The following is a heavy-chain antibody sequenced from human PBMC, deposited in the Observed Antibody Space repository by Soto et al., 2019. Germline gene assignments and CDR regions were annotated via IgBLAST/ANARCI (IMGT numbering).Heavy chain of an antibody. D-gene: IGHD3-10*01. CDR3: AREGGSGSYWDY. J-gene: IGHJ4*02. CDR1: GYTFTSYD. CDR2: ISAYNGNT. Sequence: ASVKVSCKASGYTFTSYDINWVRQATGQGLEWMGWISAYNGNTNYAQKLQGRVTMTTDTSTSTAYMELRSLRSDDTAVYYCAREGGSGSYWDYWGQGTLVTVSS. V-gene: IGHV1-18*01.